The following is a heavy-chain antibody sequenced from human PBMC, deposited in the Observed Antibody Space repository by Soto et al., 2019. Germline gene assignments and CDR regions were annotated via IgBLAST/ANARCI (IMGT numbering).Heavy chain of an antibody. CDR3: ARGHNLGGSNCDI. J-gene: IGHJ3*02. CDR1: GGSIFSHY. CDR2: IYYSGST. V-gene: IGHV4-59*11. Sequence: SETLSLTCTVSGGSIFSHYWGRIRQPPGKGLEYIGYIYYSGSTNYNPSLKSRVTISVDMSREQFSLKLTSVTAADTAVYYCARGHNLGGSNCDIWGQGTSVT. D-gene: IGHD3-16*01.